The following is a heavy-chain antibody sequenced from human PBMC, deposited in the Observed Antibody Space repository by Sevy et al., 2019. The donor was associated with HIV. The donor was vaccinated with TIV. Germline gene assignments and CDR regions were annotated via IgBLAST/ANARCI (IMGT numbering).Heavy chain of an antibody. J-gene: IGHJ6*03. D-gene: IGHD5-18*01. CDR3: AREMGGYGSGRPIGYMDV. CDR2: ISYDGSNK. V-gene: IGHV3-30-3*01. Sequence: GGSLRLSCAASGFTFSSYAMHWVRQAPGKGLEWVAVISYDGSNKYYADSVKGRFTISRDKSKNTLYLQMNSLRAEDTAVYDCAREMGGYGSGRPIGYMDVWGKGTTVTVSS. CDR1: GFTFSSYA.